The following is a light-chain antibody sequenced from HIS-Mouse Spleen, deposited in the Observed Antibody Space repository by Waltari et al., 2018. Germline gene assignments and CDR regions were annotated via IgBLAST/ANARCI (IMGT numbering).Light chain of an antibody. CDR3: YSTDSSGNHRV. CDR1: ALPNKY. CDR2: EDS. J-gene: IGLJ2*01. Sequence: SYELTQPRSVSVSPGQTARITCSGDALPNKYAYWYQQKSGQAPVLVIYEDSKRPSGIPERFSGSSSGTMATLTISGAQVEDEADYYCYSTDSSGNHRVFGGGTKLTVL. V-gene: IGLV3-10*01.